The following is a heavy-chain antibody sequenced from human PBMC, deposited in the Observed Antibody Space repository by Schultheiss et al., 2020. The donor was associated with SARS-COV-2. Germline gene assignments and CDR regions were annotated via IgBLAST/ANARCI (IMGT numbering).Heavy chain of an antibody. V-gene: IGHV3-49*04. CDR2: IRSKAYGGTT. Sequence: GGSLRLSCAASGLTFSGSAMHWVRQASGKGLEWVGRIRSKAYGGTTEYAASVKGRFTISRDDSKSIAYLQMNSLKTEDTAVYYCTREVDPYSSSWSDYWGQGTLVTVSS. CDR1: GLTFSGSA. CDR3: TREVDPYSSSWSDY. D-gene: IGHD6-13*01. J-gene: IGHJ4*02.